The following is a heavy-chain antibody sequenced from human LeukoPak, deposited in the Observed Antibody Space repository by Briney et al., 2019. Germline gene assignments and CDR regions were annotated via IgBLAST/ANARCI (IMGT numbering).Heavy chain of an antibody. CDR2: IDPNSGGA. CDR1: GYTFTGYY. Sequence: ASVTVSCKASGYTFTGYYMHWVRQAPGQGLEWMGWIDPNSGGANYAQKFQGRVTMTRDTSISTAYMVLNRLRSDDTAVYYRAREYYYGSGNYYNRIDYWGQGTLVTVSS. J-gene: IGHJ4*02. D-gene: IGHD3-10*01. V-gene: IGHV1-2*02. CDR3: AREYYYGSGNYYNRIDY.